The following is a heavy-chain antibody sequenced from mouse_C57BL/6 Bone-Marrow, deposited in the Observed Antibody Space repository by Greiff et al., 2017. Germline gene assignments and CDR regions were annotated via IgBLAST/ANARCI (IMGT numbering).Heavy chain of an antibody. CDR1: GYTFTSYW. D-gene: IGHD2-4*01. J-gene: IGHJ2*01. CDR3: ARDYDYEFDY. CDR2: IDPSDSYT. Sequence: VQLKQPGAELVKPGASVKLSCKASGYTFTSYWMQWVKQRPGQGLEWIGAIDPSDSYTNYKQKFKGMATLTVDTSSSTAYMQLSSLTSEDSAVYYCARDYDYEFDYWGQGTTLTVSS. V-gene: IGHV1-50*01.